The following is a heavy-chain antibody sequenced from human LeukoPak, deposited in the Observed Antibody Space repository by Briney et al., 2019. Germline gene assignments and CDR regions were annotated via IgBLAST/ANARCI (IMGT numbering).Heavy chain of an antibody. V-gene: IGHV3-11*01. D-gene: IGHD5-18*01. CDR3: ARDIGIQLWFGAGYYGMDV. J-gene: IGHJ6*02. CDR1: GFTFSDYY. CDR2: ISSGGSTI. Sequence: GVSLRLSCAASGFTFSDYYMSWMRPAQGQGLEGVSYISSGGSTIYYADSVKGRFTISRDNAKNALYLQMNRLRAEDTAVYYCARDIGIQLWFGAGYYGMDVWGQGTTVTVSS.